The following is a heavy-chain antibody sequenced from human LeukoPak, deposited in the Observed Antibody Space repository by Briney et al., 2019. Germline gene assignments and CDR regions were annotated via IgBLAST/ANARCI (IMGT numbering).Heavy chain of an antibody. Sequence: SETLSLTCTVSGDSIRSSSYYWGWVSQPPGKGLEWIGCIYYSESTYSNPSLNSRVTIFVDTSKNQFSLMLSSVTAADTAVYYCAGSGGSILTPIDYWGQGTLVTVSS. CDR2: IYYSEST. J-gene: IGHJ4*02. CDR1: GDSIRSSSYY. D-gene: IGHD2-15*01. CDR3: AGSGGSILTPIDY. V-gene: IGHV4-39*01.